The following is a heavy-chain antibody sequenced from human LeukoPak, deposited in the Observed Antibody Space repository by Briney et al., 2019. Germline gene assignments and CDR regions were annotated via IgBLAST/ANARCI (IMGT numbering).Heavy chain of an antibody. CDR3: ARATYYYDSSGYYGRSDAFDI. D-gene: IGHD3-22*01. V-gene: IGHV1-3*01. J-gene: IGHJ3*02. CDR1: GYTFTSYA. CDR2: INAGNGNT. Sequence: ASVKVSCKASGYTFTSYAMHWVRQAPGQRLEWMGWINAGNGNTKYSQRFQGRVTITRDTSASTAYMELSSLRSEDTAAYYCARATYYYDSSGYYGRSDAFDIWGQGTMVTVSS.